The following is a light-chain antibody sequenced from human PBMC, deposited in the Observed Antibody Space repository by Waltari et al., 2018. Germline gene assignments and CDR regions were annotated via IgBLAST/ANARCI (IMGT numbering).Light chain of an antibody. J-gene: IGLJ3*02. V-gene: IGLV1-44*01. Sequence: QSVLTQPPSASGAPGQRVPLTCSIGSSNIGSNTVNWYQQFPGTAPKLLMFNDDQRAAGVPGRFSGSRSVTSASLAISGLQSEDEATYYCAAWDDTLKGLFGGGTTLTVL. CDR1: SSNIGSNT. CDR2: NDD. CDR3: AAWDDTLKGL.